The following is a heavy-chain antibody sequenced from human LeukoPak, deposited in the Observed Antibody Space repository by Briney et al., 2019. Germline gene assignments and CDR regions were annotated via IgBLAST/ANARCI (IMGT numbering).Heavy chain of an antibody. J-gene: IGHJ2*01. CDR2: IYYSGST. Sequence: LRLSCAASGFTFSRYGMHWIRQPPGKGLEWIGYIYYSGSTNYNPSLKSRVTIAVDTSKNQFSLKLSSVTAADTAVYYCAGGGNCSGGSCHTYWYFDLWGRGTLVTVSS. CDR1: GFTFSRYG. D-gene: IGHD2-15*01. CDR3: AGGGNCSGGSCHTYWYFDL. V-gene: IGHV4-59*01.